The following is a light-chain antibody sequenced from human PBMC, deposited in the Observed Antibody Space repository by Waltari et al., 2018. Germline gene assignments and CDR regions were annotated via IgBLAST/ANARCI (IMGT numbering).Light chain of an antibody. CDR3: SSYTSSNAWV. CDR1: SSDVGGYNY. V-gene: IGLV2-14*03. CDR2: DVL. Sequence: QSALTQPASVSGSPGQSLTISCSGTSSDVGGYNYVSWCEQHPGKAPRLMIFDVLNRHSGVLNRSSGSKSGNTACLTISELQAEDEADYYCSSYTSSNAWVVGGGTELTVL. J-gene: IGLJ3*02.